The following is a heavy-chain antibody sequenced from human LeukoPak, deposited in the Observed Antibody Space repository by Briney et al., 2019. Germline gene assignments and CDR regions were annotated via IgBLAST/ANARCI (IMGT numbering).Heavy chain of an antibody. V-gene: IGHV3-30*02. J-gene: IGHJ4*02. CDR2: IRYDGSNK. CDR3: AKDRAAAGLFDY. D-gene: IGHD6-13*01. CDR1: GFTFSSYG. Sequence: PGGSLRLSCAASGFTFSSYGMHWFRQAPGKGLEWVAFIRYDGSNKYYADSVKGRFTISRDNSKNTLYLQMNSLRAEDTAVYYCAKDRAAAGLFDYWGQGTLVTVSS.